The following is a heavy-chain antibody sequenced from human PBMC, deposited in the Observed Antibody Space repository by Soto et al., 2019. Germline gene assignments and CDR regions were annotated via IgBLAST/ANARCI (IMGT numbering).Heavy chain of an antibody. J-gene: IGHJ6*02. V-gene: IGHV3-23*01. D-gene: IGHD6-6*01. CDR1: GFTFSSYA. Sequence: GGSLRLSCAASGFTFSSYAMSWVRQAPGKGLEWVSAISGSGGSTYYADSVKGRFTISRDNSKNTLYLQMNSLRAEDTAVYYCAKESARPVPLHYYYYGMDVWGQGTTVTVSS. CDR2: ISGSGGST. CDR3: AKESARPVPLHYYYYGMDV.